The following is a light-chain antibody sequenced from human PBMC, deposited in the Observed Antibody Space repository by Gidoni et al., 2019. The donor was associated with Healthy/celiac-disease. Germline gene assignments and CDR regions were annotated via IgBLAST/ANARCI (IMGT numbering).Light chain of an antibody. CDR3: VLYMGSGIWV. Sequence: QTVVTQEPSFSVSPGGTVTLTCGLSSGSVSTSYYPSWYQQTPRQAPRTLIYNTNTRSSGVPDRFSGSILGNKAALTITGAQADDESDYYCVLYMGSGIWVFGGGTKLTVL. V-gene: IGLV8-61*01. J-gene: IGLJ3*02. CDR1: SGSVSTSYY. CDR2: NTN.